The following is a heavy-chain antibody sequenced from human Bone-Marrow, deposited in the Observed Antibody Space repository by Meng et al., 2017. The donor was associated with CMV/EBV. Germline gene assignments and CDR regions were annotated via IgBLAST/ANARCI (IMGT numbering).Heavy chain of an antibody. V-gene: IGHV3-7*01. D-gene: IGHD4-17*01. J-gene: IGHJ4*02. CDR1: GFTFSSYW. CDR3: AGEEGDDYGDYLPLGGLGLANYCDY. CDR2: IKEDGSEK. Sequence: GESLKISCVASGFTFSSYWMGWVRQAPGKGLEWVANIKEDGSEKYYVGSVKGGFTISRDNAKNSQYLQMNRVRVEGTAVYYCAGEEGDDYGDYLPLGGLGLANYCDYWGQGTLVTVSS.